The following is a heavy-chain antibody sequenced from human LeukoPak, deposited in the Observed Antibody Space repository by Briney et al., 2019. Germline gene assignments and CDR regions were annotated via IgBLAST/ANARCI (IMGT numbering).Heavy chain of an antibody. CDR2: IIPIFGTA. V-gene: IGHV1-69*06. D-gene: IGHD6-6*01. Sequence: ASVTVSCKASGGTFSSYAISWVRQAPGQGLEWMGRIIPIFGTANYAQKFQGRVTITADKSTSTAYMELSSLRSEDTAVYYCARSPSSSPSSWGQGTLVTVSS. J-gene: IGHJ4*02. CDR1: GGTFSSYA. CDR3: ARSPSSSPSS.